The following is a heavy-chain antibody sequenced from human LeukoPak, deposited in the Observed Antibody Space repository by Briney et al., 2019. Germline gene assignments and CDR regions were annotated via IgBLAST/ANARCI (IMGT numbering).Heavy chain of an antibody. Sequence: GSLRLSFAAPGFTFSSLSMNWVPQAPGKGLEWVSFISSSSSYIYYADSVKGRFTISRDNAKNSLYLQMDSLRAEDTAVYYCARALSGTWGQGTLVTVSS. V-gene: IGHV3-21*01. J-gene: IGHJ4*02. CDR1: GFTFSSLS. D-gene: IGHD3-10*01. CDR3: ARALSGT. CDR2: ISSSSSYI.